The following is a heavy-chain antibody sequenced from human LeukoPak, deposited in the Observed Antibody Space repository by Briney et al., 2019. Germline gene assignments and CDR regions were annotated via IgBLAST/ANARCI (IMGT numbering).Heavy chain of an antibody. Sequence: SETLSLTCTVSGGSISSGVNYWSWIRQHPGKGLEWIGYIFYSGSTCYNPSLKSRVSISVDTSKNQFSLKVSSVTAADTAVYYCARVVGTHFQHWGQGTLVTVSS. J-gene: IGHJ1*01. CDR3: ARVVGTHFQH. CDR1: GGSISSGVNY. V-gene: IGHV4-31*03. CDR2: IFYSGST. D-gene: IGHD1-26*01.